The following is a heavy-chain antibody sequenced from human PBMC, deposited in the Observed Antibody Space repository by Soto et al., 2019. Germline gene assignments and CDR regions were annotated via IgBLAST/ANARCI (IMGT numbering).Heavy chain of an antibody. CDR2: GDT. CDR3: ARELGDYDDPRRGMDV. D-gene: IGHD3-22*01. Sequence: GDTNYNPSLKSRVTMSVDTSKNQISLKLTSVTAADTAVYYCARELGDYDDPRRGMDVWGQGATVVVSS. V-gene: IGHV4-4*07. J-gene: IGHJ6*02.